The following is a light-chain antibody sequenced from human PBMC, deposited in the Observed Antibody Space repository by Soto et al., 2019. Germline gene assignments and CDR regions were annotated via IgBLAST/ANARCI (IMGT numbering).Light chain of an antibody. Sequence: DIQMTQSPSTLSASVGDGVTITCRASQNIRAWLAWYQQRPGKAPKFLIYDASSLESGVPSRFSGSGSGTDFTLTIRSLQPDDFATYYCQQYDSSSPTFGQGTKVEIK. J-gene: IGKJ2*01. CDR2: DAS. V-gene: IGKV1-5*01. CDR1: QNIRAW. CDR3: QQYDSSSPT.